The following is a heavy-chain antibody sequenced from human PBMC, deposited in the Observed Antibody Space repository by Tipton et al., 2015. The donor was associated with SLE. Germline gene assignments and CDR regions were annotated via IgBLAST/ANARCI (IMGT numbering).Heavy chain of an antibody. Sequence: QLVQSGAVVKKPGSSVRVSCKASGYTFTLYYIHWVRQAPGQGLEWMGWINPNSDDTNYARKFQGRVTMTRDTSITTAYMELTNLRSDDTAVYYCARWEVLDWYFDLWGRGTLVTISS. J-gene: IGHJ2*01. D-gene: IGHD1-26*01. V-gene: IGHV1-2*02. CDR2: INPNSDDT. CDR3: ARWEVLDWYFDL. CDR1: GYTFTLYY.